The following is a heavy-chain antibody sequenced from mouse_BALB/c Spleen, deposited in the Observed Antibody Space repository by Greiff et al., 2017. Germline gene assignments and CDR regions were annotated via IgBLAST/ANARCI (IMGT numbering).Heavy chain of an antibody. CDR3: ARHGGSSYLYYFDY. Sequence: DVKLVESGGGLVKPGGSLKLSCAASGFTFSSYAMSWVRQTPEKRLEWVATISSGGSYTYYPDSVKGRFTISRDNAKNTLYLQMSSLRSEDTAMYYCARHGGSSYLYYFDYWGQGTTLTVSS. CDR2: ISSGGSYT. V-gene: IGHV5-9-3*01. CDR1: GFTFSSYA. D-gene: IGHD1-1*01. J-gene: IGHJ2*01.